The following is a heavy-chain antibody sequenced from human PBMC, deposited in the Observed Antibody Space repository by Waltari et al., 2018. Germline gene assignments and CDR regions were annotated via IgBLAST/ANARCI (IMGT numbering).Heavy chain of an antibody. D-gene: IGHD6-19*01. CDR3: ARGPIAVAGTRSMGWFDP. J-gene: IGHJ5*02. Sequence: QVQLQQWGAGLLKPSETLSLTCAVYGGSFSGYYWSWIRQPPGQGLEWIGEINHSGSTNYNPSLKSRVTISVDTSKNQFSLKLSSVTAADTAVYYCARGPIAVAGTRSMGWFDPWGQGTLVTVSS. CDR2: INHSGST. CDR1: GGSFSGYY. V-gene: IGHV4-34*01.